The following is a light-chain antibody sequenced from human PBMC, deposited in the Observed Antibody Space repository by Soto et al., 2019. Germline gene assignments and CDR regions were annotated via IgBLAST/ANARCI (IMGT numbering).Light chain of an antibody. CDR1: SSNIGAGYE. CDR2: GNI. V-gene: IGLV1-40*01. Sequence: QSVLTQPPSVSGAPGQRVTISCTGSSSNIGAGYEVHWYRPAPGTAPELLMYGNIYRTTRGPDRFSGSKSGASVSLVITGLPAADEAEYNCQSYDSSLSGVVFGGGTKLTVL. J-gene: IGLJ3*02. CDR3: QSYDSSLSGVV.